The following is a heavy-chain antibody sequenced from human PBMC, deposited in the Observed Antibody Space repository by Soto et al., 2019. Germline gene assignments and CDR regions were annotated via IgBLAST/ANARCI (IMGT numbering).Heavy chain of an antibody. Sequence: VGSLRLSCAASGFTFSSYGMHWVRQAPGKGLEWVAVIWYDGSNKYYADSVKGRFTISRDNAKNSLYLQMNGLRAEDTALYYCEKDITYSRNNYMDVWGKGNTVTVS. D-gene: IGHD1-26*01. CDR3: EKDITYSRNNYMDV. V-gene: IGHV3-33*03. CDR2: IWYDGSNK. J-gene: IGHJ6*03. CDR1: GFTFSSYG.